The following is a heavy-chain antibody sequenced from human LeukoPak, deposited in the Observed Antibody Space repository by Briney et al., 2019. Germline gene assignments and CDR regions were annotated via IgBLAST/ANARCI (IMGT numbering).Heavy chain of an antibody. Sequence: GVSLRLSCAASGFSLSNYNMNWVRQAPGWGLEWVSYITISSATIHYADSVKGRFAISRDNAKNSLFLQMNSLKAEDTAVYYCATSTTVVTPFDYWGQGTLVTVSS. CDR1: GFSLSNYN. V-gene: IGHV3-48*01. J-gene: IGHJ4*02. CDR3: ATSTTVVTPFDY. CDR2: ITISSATI. D-gene: IGHD4-23*01.